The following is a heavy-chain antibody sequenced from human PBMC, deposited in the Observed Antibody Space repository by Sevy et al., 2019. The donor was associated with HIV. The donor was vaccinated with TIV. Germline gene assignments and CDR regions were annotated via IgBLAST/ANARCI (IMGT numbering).Heavy chain of an antibody. Sequence: GGSLRLSCPASGFTFSNYAMSWVRQTPGKGLEWVSAISGSADATYYTDSVKGRFTISRDNSKNTVYLQMNSLRAEDTAVYYCVKEVSQYSYSDYWGQGTLVTVSS. CDR1: GFTFSNYA. CDR3: VKEVSQYSYSDY. J-gene: IGHJ4*02. D-gene: IGHD5-18*01. CDR2: ISGSADAT. V-gene: IGHV3-23*01.